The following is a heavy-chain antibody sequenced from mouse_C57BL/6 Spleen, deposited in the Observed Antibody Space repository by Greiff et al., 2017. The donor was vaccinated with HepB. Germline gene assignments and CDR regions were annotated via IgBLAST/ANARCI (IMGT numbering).Heavy chain of an antibody. CDR3: ARRGYDYLPMDY. V-gene: IGHV1-55*01. CDR2: IYPGSGST. Sequence: QVQLQQPGAELVKPGASVKMSCKASGYTFTSYWITWVKQRPGQGLEWIGDIYPGSGSTNYNEKFKSKATLTVDTSSSTAYMQLSSLTSEDSAVYYCARRGYDYLPMDYWGQGTSVTVSS. J-gene: IGHJ4*01. D-gene: IGHD2-4*01. CDR1: GYTFTSYW.